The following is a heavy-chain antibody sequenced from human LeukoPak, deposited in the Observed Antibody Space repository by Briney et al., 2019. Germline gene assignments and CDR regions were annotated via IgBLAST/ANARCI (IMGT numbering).Heavy chain of an antibody. D-gene: IGHD4-17*01. CDR3: ARHATVTTSPRFDP. V-gene: IGHV4-39*01. CDR2: IYYSGST. J-gene: IGHJ5*02. Sequence: PSETLSLTCTVPGGSISSGGYYWSWIRQHPGKGLEWIGSIYYSGSTYYNPSLKSRVTISVDTSKNQFSLKLSSVTAADTAVYYCARHATVTTSPRFDPWGQGTLVTVSS. CDR1: GGSISSGGYY.